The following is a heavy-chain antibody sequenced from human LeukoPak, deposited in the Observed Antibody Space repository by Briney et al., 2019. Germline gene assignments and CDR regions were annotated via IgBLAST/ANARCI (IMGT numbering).Heavy chain of an antibody. V-gene: IGHV1-69*13. D-gene: IGHD3-22*01. CDR1: GGTFSSYA. Sequence: SVKVSCKASGGTFSSYAISWVRQAPGHGLEWMGGIIPIFGTANYAQKFQGRVTIPADESTSTAYMELSIQRSEDTAVYYCARGGYDTHFDYWGQGTLVTVSS. J-gene: IGHJ4*02. CDR2: IIPIFGTA. CDR3: ARGGYDTHFDY.